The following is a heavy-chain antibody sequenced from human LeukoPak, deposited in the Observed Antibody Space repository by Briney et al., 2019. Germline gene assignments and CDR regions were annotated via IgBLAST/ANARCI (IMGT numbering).Heavy chain of an antibody. V-gene: IGHV3-20*04. Sequence: PGGSLRLSCVASGFTFDDYGMSWVRQAPGKGLEWVSGINWNGASIGYADSAKGRFTISRDNAKNSLYLQMNSLRAEDTTLYYCVRGAPTYCSGGSCYSGDAFDIWGQGTMVTVSS. D-gene: IGHD2-15*01. CDR1: GFTFDDYG. J-gene: IGHJ3*02. CDR2: INWNGASI. CDR3: VRGAPTYCSGGSCYSGDAFDI.